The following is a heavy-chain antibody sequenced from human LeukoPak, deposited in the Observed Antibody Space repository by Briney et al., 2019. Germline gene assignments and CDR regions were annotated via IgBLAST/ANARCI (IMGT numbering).Heavy chain of an antibody. V-gene: IGHV3-23*01. Sequence: PGGSLRLSCAASGFTFSSYAMSWVRQAPGKGLEWVSAISGSGGSTYYADSVKGRFTISRGNSKNTLYLQMNSLRAEDTAVYYCAKTGLIAAAGTWWFDPWGQGTLVTVSS. CDR3: AKTGLIAAAGTWWFDP. CDR1: GFTFSSYA. CDR2: ISGSGGST. D-gene: IGHD6-13*01. J-gene: IGHJ5*02.